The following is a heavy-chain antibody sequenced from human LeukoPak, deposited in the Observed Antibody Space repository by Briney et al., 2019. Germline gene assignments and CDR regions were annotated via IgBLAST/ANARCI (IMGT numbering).Heavy chain of an antibody. CDR3: AKSSSNFDY. J-gene: IGHJ4*02. D-gene: IGHD6-6*01. CDR1: GFTFSSDS. CDR2: ISSSSSYI. Sequence: NPGGSLRLSCAASGFTFSSDSMNWVRHAPGKGLGWVSSISSSSSYIYYADSVKGRFTISRDNSKNTLYLQMNSLRAEDTAVYYCAKSSSNFDYGGEGTLVTVSS. V-gene: IGHV3-21*04.